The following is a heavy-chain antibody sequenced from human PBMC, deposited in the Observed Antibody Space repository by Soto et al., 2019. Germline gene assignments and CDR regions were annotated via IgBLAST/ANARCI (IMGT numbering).Heavy chain of an antibody. V-gene: IGHV4-59*01. CDR2: IYYSGST. CDR1: GGSISSYY. CDR3: AGRRQDSGYDEYYFDY. J-gene: IGHJ4*02. D-gene: IGHD5-12*01. Sequence: SETQSLTCTVSGGSISSYYWSWIRQPPGKGLEWIGYIYYSGSTTYNPSLKSRVTISVDTSKIQFSLKLSSVTAADTAVYYCAGRRQDSGYDEYYFDYWGQGTLVTVSS.